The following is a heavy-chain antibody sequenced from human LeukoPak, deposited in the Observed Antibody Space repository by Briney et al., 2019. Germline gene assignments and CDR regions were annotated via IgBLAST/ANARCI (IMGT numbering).Heavy chain of an antibody. CDR1: GYSFTSYW. CDR2: IYPGDSDT. V-gene: IGHV5-51*01. Sequence: GESLKISCKGSGYSFTSYWIGWVRQMPGKGLEWMGIIYPGDSDTRYSPSFQGQVTISADMSISTAYLQWSSLKASDTAMYYCARQVSSSWGYYYYGMDVWGQGTTVTVSS. CDR3: ARQVSSSWGYYYYGMDV. D-gene: IGHD6-13*01. J-gene: IGHJ6*02.